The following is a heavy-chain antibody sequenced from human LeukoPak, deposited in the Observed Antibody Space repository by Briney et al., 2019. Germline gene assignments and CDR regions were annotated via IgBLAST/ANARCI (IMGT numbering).Heavy chain of an antibody. CDR1: GGSISSYY. CDR2: IYYSGST. CDR3: ASRSAGSDAFDI. Sequence: PSETLSLTCTVSGGSISSYYWGWIRQPPGKGLEWIGSIYYSGSTYYNPSLKSRVTISVDTSKNQFSLKLSSVTAADTAVYYCASRSAGSDAFDIWGQGTMVTVSS. J-gene: IGHJ3*02. V-gene: IGHV4-39*01.